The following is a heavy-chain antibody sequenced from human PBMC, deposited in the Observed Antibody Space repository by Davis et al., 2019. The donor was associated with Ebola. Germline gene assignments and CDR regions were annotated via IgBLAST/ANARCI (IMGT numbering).Heavy chain of an antibody. D-gene: IGHD2-8*02. CDR2: ISASAGST. CDR3: ARGRRLLADAFHI. Sequence: GESLKISCAASGFSFSSYAMSWVRQAPGKGLEWVSAISASAGSTFYADSVNGRFTISRDNAKNSLTLQMNSLGADDTAVYYCARGRRLLADAFHIWGQGTMVTASS. CDR1: GFSFSSYA. V-gene: IGHV3-23*01. J-gene: IGHJ3*02.